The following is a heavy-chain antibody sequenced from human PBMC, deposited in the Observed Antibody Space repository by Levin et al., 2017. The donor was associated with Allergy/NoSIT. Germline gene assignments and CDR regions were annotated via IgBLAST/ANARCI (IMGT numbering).Heavy chain of an antibody. CDR2: IKQDGSEK. V-gene: IGHV3-7*01. CDR1: GFTFSSYW. D-gene: IGHD1-7*01. J-gene: IGHJ4*02. Sequence: GASVKVSCAASGFTFSSYWMSWVRQAPGKGLEWVANIKQDGSEKYYVDSVKGRFTISRDNAKNSLYLQMNSLRAEDTAVYYCARQPGGITGTNFFDYWGQGTLVTVSS. CDR3: ARQPGGITGTNFFDY.